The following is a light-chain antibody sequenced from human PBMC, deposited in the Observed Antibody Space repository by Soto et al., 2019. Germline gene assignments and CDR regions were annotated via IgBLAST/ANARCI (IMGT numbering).Light chain of an antibody. CDR3: QCLNGAPTIT. CDR2: GGY. J-gene: IGKJ5*01. Sequence: EIQLTQPPSLCFASLGNRPPSTGGPSQDVSDFLAWYRHPPGKGPTLLIYGGYTLQSGVPSTVSVSGSGTEFSLTITGLQPEDFVTYYCQCLNGAPTITFGQGTRLEIK. V-gene: IGKV1-9*01. CDR1: QDVSDF.